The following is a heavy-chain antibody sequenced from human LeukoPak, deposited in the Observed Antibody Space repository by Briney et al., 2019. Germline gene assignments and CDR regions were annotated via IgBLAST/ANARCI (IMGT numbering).Heavy chain of an antibody. J-gene: IGHJ4*02. Sequence: ASVKVSCKASGYTFTSYYMHWVRQAPGQGLEWMGIINPSGGSTSYAQKFQGRVTMTRDMSTSTVYMELSSLRAEDTALYYCAKDHYYGSGSYQGVFDYWGQGTLVTVSS. CDR2: INPSGGST. V-gene: IGHV1-46*01. D-gene: IGHD3-10*01. CDR3: AKDHYYGSGSYQGVFDY. CDR1: GYTFTSYY.